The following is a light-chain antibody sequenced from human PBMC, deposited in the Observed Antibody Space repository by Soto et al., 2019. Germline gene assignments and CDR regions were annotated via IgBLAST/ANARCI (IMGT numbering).Light chain of an antibody. CDR2: AAS. CDR1: QVMSSW. V-gene: IGKV1D-12*01. CDR3: QQTDTLPST. J-gene: IGKJ5*01. Sequence: DIQMTKSPSSVSAAVGERVTITCRASQVMSSWLAWYQQKPGKAPKLLIFAASTLQSGVPSRFSGSGSRTDFTLTITSLQPEDIGTYYCQQTDTLPSTFGQGTRLDIK.